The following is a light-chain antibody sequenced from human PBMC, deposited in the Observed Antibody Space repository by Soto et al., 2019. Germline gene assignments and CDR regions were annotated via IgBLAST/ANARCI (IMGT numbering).Light chain of an antibody. Sequence: VVLTQSPATLSLSPGERATLSCRASQHVYINALAWYQQKPGRTPTLLIFGASTRATDIPDRFSGTGSGTDFSLTINGVEPEDSAVYYCQQYGASPFTFGPGTRVEI. CDR3: QQYGASPFT. J-gene: IGKJ3*01. V-gene: IGKV3-20*01. CDR1: QHVYINA. CDR2: GAS.